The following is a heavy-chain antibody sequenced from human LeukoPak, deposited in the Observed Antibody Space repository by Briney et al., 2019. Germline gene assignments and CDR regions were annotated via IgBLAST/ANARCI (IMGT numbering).Heavy chain of an antibody. J-gene: IGHJ3*02. V-gene: IGHV3-9*01. CDR3: AKDNSGGAFDI. D-gene: IGHD2-15*01. CDR1: GFTFDDYA. CDR2: ISWNSGSI. Sequence: QPGGSLRLSCAASGFTFDDYAMHWVRQAPGKGLEWVSGISWNSGSIGYADSVKGRFHISRDNAKHSLYLQMNSLRAEDTAVYYCAKDNSGGAFDIWGQGTMVTVSS.